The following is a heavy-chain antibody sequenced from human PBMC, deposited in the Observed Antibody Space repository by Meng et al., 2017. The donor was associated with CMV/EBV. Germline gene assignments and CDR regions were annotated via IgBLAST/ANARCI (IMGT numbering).Heavy chain of an antibody. J-gene: IGHJ4*02. V-gene: IGHV3-21*01. CDR2: ISSSSSYI. Sequence: GESLKISCAASGFTFSSYIMNWVRQALGKGLEWVSSISSSSSYIYYADSVKGRFTISRDNSKNTLYLQMNSLRAEDTAVYYCAKDPRYCSSTSCEPSDYWGQGTLVTVSS. CDR3: AKDPRYCSSTSCEPSDY. D-gene: IGHD2-2*01. CDR1: GFTFSSYI.